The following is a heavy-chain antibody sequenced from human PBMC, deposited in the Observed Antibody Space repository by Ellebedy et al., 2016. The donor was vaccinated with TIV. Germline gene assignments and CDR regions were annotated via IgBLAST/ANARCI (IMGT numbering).Heavy chain of an antibody. CDR1: GYTFTGYY. V-gene: IGHV1-2*04. D-gene: IGHD6-13*01. CDR3: ARGDYSSSWYPWYYYGMDV. J-gene: IGHJ6*02. CDR2: INPNSGGT. Sequence: ASVKVSCKASGYTFTGYYMHWVRQAPGQGLEWMGWINPNSGGTNYAQKFQGWVTMTRDTSISTAYMELSRLRSDDTAVYYCARGDYSSSWYPWYYYGMDVWGQGTTVTVSS.